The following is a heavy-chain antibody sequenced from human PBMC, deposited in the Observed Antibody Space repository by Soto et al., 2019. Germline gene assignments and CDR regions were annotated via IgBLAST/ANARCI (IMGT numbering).Heavy chain of an antibody. V-gene: IGHV4-59*01. J-gene: IGHJ4*02. D-gene: IGHD5-18*01. CDR2: IHYSGST. CDR1: GGSISSYY. Sequence: QVQLQESGPGLVKPSETLSLICTVSGGSISSYYWSWIRQPPGKGLEWIGYIHYSGSTNYNPSLKSRVTISVDTSKNQFSLKLSSVTAADTAVYYCARFPRGYSYGHFDYWGQGTLVTVSS. CDR3: ARFPRGYSYGHFDY.